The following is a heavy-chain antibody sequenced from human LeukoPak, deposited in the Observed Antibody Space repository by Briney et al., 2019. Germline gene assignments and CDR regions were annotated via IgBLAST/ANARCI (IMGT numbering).Heavy chain of an antibody. D-gene: IGHD2-15*01. CDR2: IYHSGST. CDR1: GGSISSSSYY. J-gene: IGHJ4*02. V-gene: IGHV4-39*07. Sequence: SETLSLTCTVSGGSISSSSYYWGWIRQPPGKGLEWIGSIYHSGSTYYNPSLKSRVTISVDTSKNQFSLKLSSVTAADTAVYYCARERDIVVVVAGTFDYWGQGTLVTVSS. CDR3: ARERDIVVVVAGTFDY.